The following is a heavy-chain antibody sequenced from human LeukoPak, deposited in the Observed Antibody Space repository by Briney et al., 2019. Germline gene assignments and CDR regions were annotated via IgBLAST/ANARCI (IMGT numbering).Heavy chain of an antibody. J-gene: IGHJ4*02. CDR3: ARDPGITISGVAPGYCGY. CDR2: IRQDGGET. V-gene: IGHV3-7*01. Sequence: GGSLRLSCAASGFTFRSYWMSWVRQAPGKGLEWVANIRQDGGETYYVDSVKGRFSISRDNAKNSLYLQMNSLRAEDTAVYYCARDPGITISGVAPGYCGYWGQGTLVTVSS. D-gene: IGHD3-3*01. CDR1: GFTFRSYW.